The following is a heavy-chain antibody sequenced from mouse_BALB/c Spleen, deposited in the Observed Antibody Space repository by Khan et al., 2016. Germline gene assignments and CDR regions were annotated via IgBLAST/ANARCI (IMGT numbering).Heavy chain of an antibody. CDR2: ISYSGST. V-gene: IGHV3-2*02. CDR3: ARTARIKY. Sequence: VQLQQSGPGLVKPSQSLSLTCTVTGYSITSGYGWNWIRQFPGNKLAWMGYISYSGSTNYNPSLKSRISITRDTSKNQFFLQLNSVTTEDTATYYCARTARIKYWGKGTTLTVSS. CDR1: GYSITSGYG. J-gene: IGHJ2*01. D-gene: IGHD1-2*01.